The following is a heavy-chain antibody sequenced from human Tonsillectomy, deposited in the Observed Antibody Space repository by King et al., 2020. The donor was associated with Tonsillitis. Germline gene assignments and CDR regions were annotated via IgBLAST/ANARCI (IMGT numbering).Heavy chain of an antibody. CDR1: GYSFTSYW. CDR2: IYPGDSDT. CDR3: ARHSGNYSTVYYYYYMDV. D-gene: IGHD1-26*01. V-gene: IGHV5-51*01. J-gene: IGHJ6*03. Sequence: VQLVESGAEVKKPGESLKISCKGSGYSFTSYWIGWVCQMPGKGLEWMGIIYPGDSDTRYSPSFQGQVTISAAKSISTAYLQWSSLKASDTAMYYRARHSGNYSTVYYYYYMDVWGKGTTVTVSS.